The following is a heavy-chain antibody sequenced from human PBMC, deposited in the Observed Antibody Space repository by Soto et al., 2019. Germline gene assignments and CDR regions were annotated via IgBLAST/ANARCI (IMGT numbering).Heavy chain of an antibody. J-gene: IGHJ3*02. CDR3: ARSREQWLVDAFDI. CDR1: GGSFSGYY. CDR2: VNPTGST. Sequence: LALTCAVYGGSFSGYYWSWIRQSPGKGLEWIGEVNPTGSTKYNPSLKSRVTISVDTSKNQFSLNLNSVTAADTALYYCARSREQWLVDAFDIWGQGTMVTVSS. D-gene: IGHD6-19*01. V-gene: IGHV4-34*01.